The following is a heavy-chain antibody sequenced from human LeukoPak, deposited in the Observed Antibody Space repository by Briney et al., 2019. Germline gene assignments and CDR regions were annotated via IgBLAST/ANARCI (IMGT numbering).Heavy chain of an antibody. Sequence: PGGSLRLSCAASGFTFSSYAMSWVRQAAGKGLEWLGRIKSKTDGGTTDYAAPVKGRFTISRDDSKNTVYLQMNSLKTEDTAVYYCSTYRYNYDTSGYDYWGQGTLVTVSS. CDR1: GFTFSSYA. CDR3: STYRYNYDTSGYDY. V-gene: IGHV3-15*01. J-gene: IGHJ4*02. CDR2: IKSKTDGGTT. D-gene: IGHD3-22*01.